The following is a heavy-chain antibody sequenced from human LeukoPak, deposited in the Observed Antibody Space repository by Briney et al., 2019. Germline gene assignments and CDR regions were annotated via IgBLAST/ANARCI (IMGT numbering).Heavy chain of an antibody. CDR1: GFTFSHYE. CDR3: AKAYYDSSGFH. CDR2: ISSSSEYI. J-gene: IGHJ4*02. D-gene: IGHD3-22*01. V-gene: IGHV3-21*01. Sequence: GGSLRLSCAASGFTFSHYEMNWVRQAPGKGLEWVSFISSSSEYIYYADSVKGRFIISRDNAKNSLYLQMNSLRAEDTAVYYCAKAYYDSSGFHWGQGTLVTVSS.